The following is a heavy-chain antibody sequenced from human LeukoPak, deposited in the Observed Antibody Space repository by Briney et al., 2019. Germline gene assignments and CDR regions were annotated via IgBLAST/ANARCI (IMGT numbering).Heavy chain of an antibody. CDR1: GASVSSGHYY. J-gene: IGHJ4*02. CDR2: IYSTGTT. D-gene: IGHD3-3*01. Sequence: SETLSLTCTVSGASVSSGHYYWGWIRQPPGKGLEWIGSIYSTGTTYYNPSLKSRVIISIDTSKNQFPLNLSSVTAADTSVYYCARRKDFWSGLVNYWGQGTLVTVSS. V-gene: IGHV4-39*01. CDR3: ARRKDFWSGLVNY.